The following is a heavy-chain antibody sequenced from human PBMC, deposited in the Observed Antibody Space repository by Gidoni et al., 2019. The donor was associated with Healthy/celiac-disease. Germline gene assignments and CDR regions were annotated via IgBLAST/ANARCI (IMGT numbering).Heavy chain of an antibody. CDR2: IYYSGST. D-gene: IGHD2-8*01. CDR1: GGSSSRGGYY. Sequence: VQLHDSGPGLVKPSQPLSLTWPVSGGSSSRGGYYWSWIRQHPGTGLEWIGYIYYSGSTYSNPSLKSRVTISVDTSKNQFSLKLSSVTAADTAVYYCASGTNTVVTLNYWGQGTLVTVSS. CDR3: ASGTNTVVTLNY. V-gene: IGHV4-31*02. J-gene: IGHJ4*02.